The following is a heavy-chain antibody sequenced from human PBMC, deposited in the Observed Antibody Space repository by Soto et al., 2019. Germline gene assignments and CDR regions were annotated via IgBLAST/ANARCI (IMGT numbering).Heavy chain of an antibody. V-gene: IGHV1-18*01. CDR3: ASEVRYDFWSGYGRD. J-gene: IGHJ4*02. D-gene: IGHD3-3*01. Sequence: ASVKVSCKASGYTFTSYGISWVRQAPGQGLEWMGWISAYNGNTNYAQKLQGRVTMTTDTSTSTAYMELRSLRSDDTAVYYCASEVRYDFWSGYGRDWGQGTLVTVSS. CDR2: ISAYNGNT. CDR1: GYTFTSYG.